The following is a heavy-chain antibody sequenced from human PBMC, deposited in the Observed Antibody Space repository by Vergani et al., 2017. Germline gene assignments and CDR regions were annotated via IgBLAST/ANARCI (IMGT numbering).Heavy chain of an antibody. V-gene: IGHV4-59*01. CDR1: GGSISSYY. CDR2: IYYSGST. J-gene: IGHJ4*02. D-gene: IGHD1-26*01. Sequence: QVQLQESGPGLVKPSETLSLTCTVSGGSISSYYWSWIRQPPGKGLEWIGYIYYSGSTNDNPSLKSRVTISVDTSKNQFSLKLSSVTAADTAVYYCARDSLEGASDYWGQGTLVTVSS. CDR3: ARDSLEGASDY.